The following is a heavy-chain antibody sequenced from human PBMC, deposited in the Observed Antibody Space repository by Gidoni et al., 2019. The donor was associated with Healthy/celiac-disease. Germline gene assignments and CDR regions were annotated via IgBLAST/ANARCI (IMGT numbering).Heavy chain of an antibody. CDR1: GGTFSRHA. CDR2: IIPIFGTA. J-gene: IGHJ4*02. D-gene: IGHD3-9*01. CDR3: ARGSLLTDILTGMYYFDY. V-gene: IGHV1-69*01. Sequence: QVQLVQSEVEVKKPGSSVKVSCKASGGTFSRHAISWVRQATGQGLEWLGGIIPIFGTANYAQKFQGRVTLTADESTSTAYMELSSLRSEDTAVYYCARGSLLTDILTGMYYFDYWGQVTLVTVSS.